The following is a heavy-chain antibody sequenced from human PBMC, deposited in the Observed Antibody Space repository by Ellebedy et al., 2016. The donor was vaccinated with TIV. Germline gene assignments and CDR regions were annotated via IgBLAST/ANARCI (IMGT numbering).Heavy chain of an antibody. CDR1: GYTITAYY. V-gene: IGHV1-2*02. Sequence: AASVKVSCKASGYTITAYYMHWVRQAPGQGLEWMGSINPDSGDANYAQKFQGRVTMTRDTSISTAYMELSRLRSDDTALYYCAIDSSGYYPAKQFDYWGQGTLVTVSS. CDR2: INPDSGDA. D-gene: IGHD3-22*01. CDR3: AIDSSGYYPAKQFDY. J-gene: IGHJ4*02.